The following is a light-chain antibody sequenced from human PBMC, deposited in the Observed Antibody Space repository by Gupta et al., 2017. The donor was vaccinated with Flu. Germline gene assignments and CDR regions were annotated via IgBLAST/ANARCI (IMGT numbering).Light chain of an antibody. V-gene: IGLV1-40*01. Sequence: QPVLTQPPSVSGTAGQRVPLPCTVSSHDIGAGYDVHWYKQLPGTAPKLLIYGNRNRPSGVPDRFSGSKSGTSASLAIAGLQAEDEADYYCQSYASRLSVLYVFGTGTKVTVL. CDR3: QSYASRLSVLYV. CDR2: GNR. CDR1: SHDIGAGYD. J-gene: IGLJ1*01.